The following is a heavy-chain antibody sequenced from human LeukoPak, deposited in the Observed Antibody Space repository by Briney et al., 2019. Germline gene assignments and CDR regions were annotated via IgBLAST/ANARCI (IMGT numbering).Heavy chain of an antibody. D-gene: IGHD3-22*01. CDR3: ARPYYYDSRIDP. CDR2: MYYSGST. Sequence: SQTLSLTCTVSGGSISSGDYYWRWLRQPPGKGLEWIAYMYYSGSTYYNPSLKSRVTMSADTSKNQLSLKLSSVTAADTAVYYCARPYYYDSRIDPWGQGILVTVSS. J-gene: IGHJ5*02. V-gene: IGHV4-30-4*01. CDR1: GGSISSGDYY.